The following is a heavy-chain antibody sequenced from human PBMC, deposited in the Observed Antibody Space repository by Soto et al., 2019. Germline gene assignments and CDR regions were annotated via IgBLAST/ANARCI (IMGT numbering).Heavy chain of an antibody. Sequence: PGGSLRLSCAASGFTFSSYAMSWVRQAPGKGLEWVSAISGSGGSTYYADSVKGRFTISRDNAKNSLYLQMNSLRDEDTAVYYCARGPWISSGPYMDVWGQETTVTVSS. CDR2: ISGSGGST. V-gene: IGHV3-23*01. CDR1: GFTFSSYA. CDR3: ARGPWISSGPYMDV. D-gene: IGHD5-12*01. J-gene: IGHJ6*02.